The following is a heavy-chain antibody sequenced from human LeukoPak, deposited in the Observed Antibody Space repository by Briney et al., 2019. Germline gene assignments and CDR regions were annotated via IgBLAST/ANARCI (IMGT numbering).Heavy chain of an antibody. D-gene: IGHD6-13*01. J-gene: IGHJ6*02. CDR3: ARMAAAGKGNCYGMDV. Sequence: PGGSLRLSCAASGFTVTSNYMNWVRQAPGKGLEWVSVIYSGGNTYYGDSVKGRFIISGDNSKNTLYLQMNSLRDEDTAEYYCARMAAAGKGNCYGMDVWGQGTTVTISS. V-gene: IGHV3-66*01. CDR2: IYSGGNT. CDR1: GFTVTSNY.